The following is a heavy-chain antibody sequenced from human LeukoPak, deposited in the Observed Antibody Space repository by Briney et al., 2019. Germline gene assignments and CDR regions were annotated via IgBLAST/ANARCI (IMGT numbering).Heavy chain of an antibody. V-gene: IGHV3-7*01. CDR1: GFTFSSYW. J-gene: IGHJ4*02. CDR3: ARVISGIAAAAGN. CDR2: IKQDGSEK. Sequence: GGSLRLSCAASGFTFSSYWMSWVRQAPGKGLEWVANIKQDGSEKYYVDSVKGRFTISRDNAKNSLYLQMNSLRAEDTAVYYCARVISGIAAAAGNWGQGTLVTVSS. D-gene: IGHD6-13*01.